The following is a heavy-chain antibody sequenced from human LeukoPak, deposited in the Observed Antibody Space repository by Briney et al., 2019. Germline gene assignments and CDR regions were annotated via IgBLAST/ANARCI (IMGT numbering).Heavy chain of an antibody. Sequence: GGSLRLSCATSGFTFRSFWMSWVREAPGKGVEWVANINEDGSEKYYVDSVKGRFTISRDYAKDSVNLQMNSLRAEDTAVYYCARGGHYHVYWGQGTLVTVSS. D-gene: IGHD3-10*01. V-gene: IGHV3-7*05. CDR1: GFTFRSFW. J-gene: IGHJ4*02. CDR3: ARGGHYHVY. CDR2: INEDGSEK.